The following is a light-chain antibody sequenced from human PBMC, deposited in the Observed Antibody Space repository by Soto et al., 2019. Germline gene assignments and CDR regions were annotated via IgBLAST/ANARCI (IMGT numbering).Light chain of an antibody. Sequence: EIVLTHSPGTLSLSPGERATLSCRASQSLHARYLAWYQLKPGQAPRPPYSGASSRATGIPDRFSGSGSGTDFTLTITGLAAEDFAVYYCQPSHISRTFAKGTMVDIK. CDR3: QPSHISRT. CDR2: GAS. V-gene: IGKV3-20*01. CDR1: QSLHARY. J-gene: IGKJ1*01.